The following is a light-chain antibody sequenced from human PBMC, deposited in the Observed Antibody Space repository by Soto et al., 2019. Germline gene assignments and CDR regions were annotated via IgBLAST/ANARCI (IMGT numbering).Light chain of an antibody. J-gene: IGLJ1*01. CDR1: SSDVGRYNY. CDR3: QSYGSSPSANFV. V-gene: IGLV2-14*01. Sequence: QSVLTQPPSASGSPGQSVTISCTGTSSDVGRYNYISWYQQHPGKAPKLLIYEVSNRPSGVSNRFSGSKSGNTASLTISGVQAEDEADYYCQSYGSSPSANFVFGTGTKVTVL. CDR2: EVS.